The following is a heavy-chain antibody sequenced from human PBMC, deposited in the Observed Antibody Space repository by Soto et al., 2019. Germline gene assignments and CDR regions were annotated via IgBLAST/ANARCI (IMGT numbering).Heavy chain of an antibody. D-gene: IGHD3-3*01. CDR2: IYYSGST. CDR1: GGSISSSSYY. Sequence: SETLSLTCTVSGGSISSSSYYWGWIRQPPGKGLEWIGSIYYSGSTYYNPSLKSRVTISVDTSKNQFSLKLSSVTAADTAVYYCARVGRLRFLEWRYYYGMDVWGQGTTVTVSS. CDR3: ARVGRLRFLEWRYYYGMDV. V-gene: IGHV4-39*01. J-gene: IGHJ6*02.